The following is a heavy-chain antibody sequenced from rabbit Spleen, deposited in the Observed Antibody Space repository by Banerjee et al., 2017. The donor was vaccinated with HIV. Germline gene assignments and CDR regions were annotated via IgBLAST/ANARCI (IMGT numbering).Heavy chain of an antibody. J-gene: IGHJ4*01. Sequence: QEQLVEYGGDLVQPEGSLTLTCKASGFSFSNSVYMSWVRQAPGKGLEWIGCINTGGGATYYASWAKGRYTISKTSTTVTLQMTSLTAADTATYFCGRHVAAIDLWGPGTLVTVS. V-gene: IGHV1S45*01. CDR1: GFSFSNSVY. CDR2: INTGGGAT. D-gene: IGHD3-1*01. CDR3: GRHVAAIDL.